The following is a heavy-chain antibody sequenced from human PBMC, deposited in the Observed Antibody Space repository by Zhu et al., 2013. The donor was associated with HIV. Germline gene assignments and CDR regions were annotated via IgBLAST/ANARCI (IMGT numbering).Heavy chain of an antibody. D-gene: IGHD4-17*01. CDR3: AGXPTSTTYMTT. CDR1: GYTFINYY. Sequence: QVQLVQSGAEVKEPGASVKVSCKASGYTFINYYIHWVRQAPGQGLEWMGTISPSGDSTSYAQKFQGRVTMTRDTSTTTVYMELSSLRSDDTAVYYCAGXPTSTTYMTTWGLGTLVSVSS. V-gene: IGHV1-46*01. J-gene: IGHJ4*02. CDR2: ISPSGDST.